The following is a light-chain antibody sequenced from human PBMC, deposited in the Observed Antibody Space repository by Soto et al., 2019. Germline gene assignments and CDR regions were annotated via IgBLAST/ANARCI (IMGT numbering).Light chain of an antibody. CDR1: QSVGTS. V-gene: IGKV3-11*01. CDR2: DSS. CDR3: QQYGSSPPTWT. Sequence: EIVLTQSPATLSLSPGERATLSCRTSQSVGTSLAWYQQKPGQPPRLLIYDSSNRATGIPARFSGSGSGTDFTLTISSLEPEDFAVYYCQQYGSSPPTWTFGQGTKVDIK. J-gene: IGKJ1*01.